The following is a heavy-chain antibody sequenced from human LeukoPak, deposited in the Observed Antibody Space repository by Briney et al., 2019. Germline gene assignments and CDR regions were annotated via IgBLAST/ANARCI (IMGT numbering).Heavy chain of an antibody. CDR2: IYNGVPT. D-gene: IGHD6-19*01. V-gene: IGHV4-4*09. CDR3: VQTTGWPGFDY. J-gene: IGHJ4*02. CDR1: GAPISRFY. Sequence: SSETLSLTCTTSGAPISRFYWSWVRQPPGKGLEWIGNIYNGVPTFFNPSLKSRVTLSVDTSKTQFSLQLASVTAADTAVYYCVQTTGWPGFDYWGQGIPVTVSS.